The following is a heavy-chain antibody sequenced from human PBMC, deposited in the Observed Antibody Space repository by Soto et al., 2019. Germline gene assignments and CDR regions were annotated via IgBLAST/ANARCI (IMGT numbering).Heavy chain of an antibody. CDR3: ARRTGKWLDFDY. CDR1: GGSISGGGYS. CDR2: IYHSGST. D-gene: IGHD3-22*01. V-gene: IGHV4-30-2*01. J-gene: IGHJ4*02. Sequence: SETRSRTWGVSGGSISGGGYSWSWIRQPPGKGLEWIGYIYHSGSTYYNPSLKSRVTISVDRSKNQFSLKLSSVTAADTAVYYCARRTGKWLDFDYWGQGTLVTVSS.